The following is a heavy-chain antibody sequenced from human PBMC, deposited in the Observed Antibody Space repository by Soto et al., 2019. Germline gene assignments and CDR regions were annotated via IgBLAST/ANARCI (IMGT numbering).Heavy chain of an antibody. CDR2: ISYDGSNK. CDR3: AKDRGLRDYGGLLFDY. J-gene: IGHJ4*02. Sequence: QVQLVESGGGVVQPGRSLRLSCAASGFTFSSYGMHWVRQAPGKGLEWVAVISYDGSNKYYADSVKGRFTISRDNSKNTLYLQMNSRRAEDTAVYYCAKDRGLRDYGGLLFDYWGQGTLVTVSS. V-gene: IGHV3-30*18. CDR1: GFTFSSYG. D-gene: IGHD4-17*01.